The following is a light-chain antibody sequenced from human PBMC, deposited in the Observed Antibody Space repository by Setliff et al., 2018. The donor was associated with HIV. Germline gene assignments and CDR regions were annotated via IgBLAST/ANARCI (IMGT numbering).Light chain of an antibody. CDR3: SSYTSSSTYVV. CDR2: EVS. V-gene: IGLV2-14*01. Sequence: QSALTQPASVSGSPGQSITISCTGTSSDVGGYNYVSWYQQHPRKAPKLMIYEVSNRPSGVSNRFSGSKSGNTASLTISGLQAEDEADYYCSSYTSSSTYVVFGGGTKVTVL. CDR1: SSDVGGYNY. J-gene: IGLJ2*01.